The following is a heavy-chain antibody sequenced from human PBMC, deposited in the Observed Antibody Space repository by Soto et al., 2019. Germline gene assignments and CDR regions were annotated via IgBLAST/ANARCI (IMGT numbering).Heavy chain of an antibody. V-gene: IGHV1-18*01. Sequence: ASVKVSCKASGYTFTSYGISWVRQAPGQGLEWMGWISAYNGNTNYAQKLQGRVTMTTDTSTSTAYMELRSLRSDDTAVYYCARLYPVEYSSSSGNFDYWGQGTLVPVSS. CDR2: ISAYNGNT. J-gene: IGHJ4*02. CDR1: GYTFTSYG. D-gene: IGHD6-6*01. CDR3: ARLYPVEYSSSSGNFDY.